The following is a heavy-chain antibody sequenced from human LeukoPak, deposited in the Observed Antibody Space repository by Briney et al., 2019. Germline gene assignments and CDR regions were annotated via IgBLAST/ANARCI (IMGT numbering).Heavy chain of an antibody. CDR2: INPSGGST. V-gene: IGHV1-46*01. Sequence: ASVKVSCKASGYTFTSYYMHWVRQAPGQGLEWMGIINPSGGSTSYAQKFQGRVTMTRDTSISTAYMELSRLRSDDTAVYYCARDLELMDYDRDQNAFDIWGQGTMVTVSS. CDR3: ARDLELMDYDRDQNAFDI. J-gene: IGHJ3*02. CDR1: GYTFTSYY. D-gene: IGHD3-22*01.